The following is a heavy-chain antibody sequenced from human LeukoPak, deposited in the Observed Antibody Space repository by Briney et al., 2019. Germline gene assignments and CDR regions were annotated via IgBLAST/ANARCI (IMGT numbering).Heavy chain of an antibody. CDR2: ISYDGSNK. D-gene: IGHD3-22*01. CDR3: ASGGTITGVITTY. V-gene: IGHV3-30*04. J-gene: IGHJ4*02. Sequence: GGSLRLSCAASGFTFSSYAMHWVRQAPGKGLEWVAVISYDGSNKYYADSVKGRFTISRDNSKNTLYLQMNSQRAEDTAVYYCASGGTITGVITTYWGQGTLVTVSS. CDR1: GFTFSSYA.